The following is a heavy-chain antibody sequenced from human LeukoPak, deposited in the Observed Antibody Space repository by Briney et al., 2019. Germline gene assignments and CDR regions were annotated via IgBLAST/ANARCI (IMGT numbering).Heavy chain of an antibody. V-gene: IGHV4-34*01. CDR1: GGSLSGYY. CDR3: ATWWSQDL. CDR2: IHHSGST. J-gene: IGHJ2*01. Sequence: SETLSLTCAVYGGSLSGYYWSWIRQPPGKGLEWIGEIHHSGSTNCNPSLKSRVTISVDTSKNQFSLKLSSVTAADTAVYYCATWWSQDLWGRGTLVTVSS. D-gene: IGHD2-15*01.